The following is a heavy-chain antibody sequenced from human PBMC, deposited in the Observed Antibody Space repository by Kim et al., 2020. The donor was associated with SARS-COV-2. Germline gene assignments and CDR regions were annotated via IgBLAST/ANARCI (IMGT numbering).Heavy chain of an antibody. V-gene: IGHV4-34*01. CDR3: ARGRPVRTNNWFDP. Sequence: SETLSLTCAVYGGSFSGYYWSWIRQPPGKGLEWIGEINHSGSTNYNPSLKSRVTISVDTSKNQFSLKLSSVTAADTAVYYCARGRPVRTNNWFDPWGQGTLVTVSS. CDR2: INHSGST. J-gene: IGHJ5*02. CDR1: GGSFSGYY.